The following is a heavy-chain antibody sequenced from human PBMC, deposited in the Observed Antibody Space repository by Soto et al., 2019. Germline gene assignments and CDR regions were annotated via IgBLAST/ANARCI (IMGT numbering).Heavy chain of an antibody. V-gene: IGHV4-31*03. CDR3: ARGVLH. Sequence: QVQLQESGPGLVQPSQTLSLTCTVSGGSISSGGYYWSWIRRHPGTGLEWIGHISYSGSNYYNTSLKSRVTISVDTSRNQFSLIVNSVTAADTAVYYCARGVLHWGQGTLVTVSS. CDR1: GGSISSGGYY. J-gene: IGHJ4*01. CDR2: ISYSGSN.